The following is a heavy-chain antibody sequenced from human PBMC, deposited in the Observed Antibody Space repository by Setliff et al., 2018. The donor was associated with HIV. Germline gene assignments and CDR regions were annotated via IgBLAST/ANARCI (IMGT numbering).Heavy chain of an antibody. CDR1: GGSISSYY. Sequence: SETLSLTCTVSGGSISSYYWSWIRQPPGKRLEWIGSIYHSGSTYYNPSLKSRVTISVDTSKNYFSLKLTSVTAADTAVYYCASPFGAVAGTMDVWGKGTTVTAPQ. J-gene: IGHJ6*04. V-gene: IGHV4-39*02. D-gene: IGHD6-19*01. CDR3: ASPFGAVAGTMDV. CDR2: IYHSGST.